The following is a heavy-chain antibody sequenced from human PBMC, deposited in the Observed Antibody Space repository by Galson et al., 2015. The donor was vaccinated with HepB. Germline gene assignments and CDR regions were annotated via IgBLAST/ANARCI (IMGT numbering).Heavy chain of an antibody. J-gene: IGHJ4*02. CDR3: ARGQYSYGSGRSPTPVDS. Sequence: SLRLSCAVSGFTVGTNYMIWVRQAPGKGLEWVSIIYTGGSADYADSVKGRFTISRDNSKNILYLQMNSLRAEDTAVYYCARGQYSYGSGRSPTPVDSWGQAILVFASS. V-gene: IGHV3-53*01. CDR2: IYTGGSA. CDR1: GFTVGTNY. D-gene: IGHD3-10*01.